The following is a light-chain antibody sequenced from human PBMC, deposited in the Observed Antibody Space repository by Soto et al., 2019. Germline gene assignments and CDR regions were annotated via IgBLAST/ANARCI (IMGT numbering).Light chain of an antibody. Sequence: DIQMTQSPSTLSGSVGDRVTITCRASQTISSWLAWYQQKPGKAPKLLIYKASTLKSGVPSRFSGSGSGTEFTLNISSLKPDDFETYYCQHYNSYSEAFGQGTKVELK. CDR3: QHYNSYSEA. V-gene: IGKV1-5*03. J-gene: IGKJ1*01. CDR1: QTISSW. CDR2: KAS.